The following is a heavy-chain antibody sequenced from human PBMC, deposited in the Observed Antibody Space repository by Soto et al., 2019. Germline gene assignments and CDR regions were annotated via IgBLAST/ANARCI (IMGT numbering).Heavy chain of an antibody. Sequence: EVQLVESGGGFVKPGGSLRLSCEVSGLSFTNAWMNWLRQAPGKGLEWVARIKSHTDGGATDYAAHLKGSFTISRDDSRNTLCLQMNSLNTEDTAVYFCATAPGYWASAPLDYWGQGTLVTVSS. V-gene: IGHV3-15*07. J-gene: IGHJ4*02. D-gene: IGHD6-25*01. CDR2: IKSHTDGGAT. CDR3: ATAPGYWASAPLDY. CDR1: GLSFTNAW.